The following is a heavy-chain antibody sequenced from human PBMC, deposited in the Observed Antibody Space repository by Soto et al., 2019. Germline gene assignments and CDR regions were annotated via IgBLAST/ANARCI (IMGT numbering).Heavy chain of an antibody. CDR3: ARAVGQQLLDY. CDR2: ISPILGIA. D-gene: IGHD6-13*01. Sequence: QVQLVQSGAEVKKPGSSVKVSCKASGGTFSSYTISWVRQAPGQGLEWMGRISPILGIANYAQKFQGRVTITADKSTSTAYMALSSLRSEDTAVYYCARAVGQQLLDYWGQGTLVTVSS. CDR1: GGTFSSYT. J-gene: IGHJ4*02. V-gene: IGHV1-69*02.